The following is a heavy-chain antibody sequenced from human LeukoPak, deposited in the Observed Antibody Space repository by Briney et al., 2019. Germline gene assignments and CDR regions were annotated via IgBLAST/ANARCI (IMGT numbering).Heavy chain of an antibody. CDR2: ISGSGGST. Sequence: GGSLRLSHAASGFTFSSYAMSWVRQAPGKGLEWVSAISGSGGSTYYADSVKGRFTISRDNSKNTLYLQMNSLRAEDTAVYYCAKDWVSTVVTPFDYWGQGTLVTVSS. J-gene: IGHJ4*02. CDR1: GFTFSSYA. CDR3: AKDWVSTVVTPFDY. D-gene: IGHD4-23*01. V-gene: IGHV3-23*01.